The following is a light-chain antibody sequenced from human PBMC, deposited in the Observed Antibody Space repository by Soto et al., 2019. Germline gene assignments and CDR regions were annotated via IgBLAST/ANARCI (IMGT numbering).Light chain of an antibody. CDR2: DTS. CDR1: QSLTNN. J-gene: IGKJ5*01. CDR3: QQYSNWPPIT. V-gene: IGKV3-15*01. Sequence: EIGLTKSPGTLSLSPGERATLSCRASQSLTNNYFAWYQQKPGQAPRLLIYDTSTRATDIPARFSGSGSGTEFTLTISSLQSEDFAVYYCQQYSNWPPITFGQGTRLEI.